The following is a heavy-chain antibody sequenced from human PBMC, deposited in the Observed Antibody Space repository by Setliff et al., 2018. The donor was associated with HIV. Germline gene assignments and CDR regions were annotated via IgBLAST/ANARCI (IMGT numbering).Heavy chain of an antibody. J-gene: IGHJ4*02. CDR2: ISRSGKT. V-gene: IGHV4-4*02. CDR1: ADSIGTNHW. Sequence: PSETLSLTCAVSADSIGTNHWWNWVRQPPGKGLEWIGEISRSGKTNYHPSLKSRITISMEASKTHFSLTLNSVTAADTAVYYCARAVAASATSVVDYWGQGIQGTVSS. CDR3: ARAVAASATSVVDY. D-gene: IGHD6-13*01.